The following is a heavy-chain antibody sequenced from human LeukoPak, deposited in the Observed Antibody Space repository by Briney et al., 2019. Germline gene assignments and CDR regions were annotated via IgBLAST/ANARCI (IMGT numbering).Heavy chain of an antibody. CDR2: IIPIFGTA. CDR1: GGTFSSYA. Sequence: GASVKVSCKASGGTFSSYAISWVRQAPGQGLEWMGGIIPIFGTANYAQKFQGRVTITADESTSTAYMELSSLRSEDTAVYYCARGFSQLGYFDYWGQGTLVTVSS. V-gene: IGHV1-69*01. J-gene: IGHJ4*02. CDR3: ARGFSQLGYFDY. D-gene: IGHD2-2*01.